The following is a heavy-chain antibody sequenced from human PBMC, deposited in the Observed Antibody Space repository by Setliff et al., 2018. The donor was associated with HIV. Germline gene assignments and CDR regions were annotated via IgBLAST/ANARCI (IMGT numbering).Heavy chain of an antibody. CDR3: VVGGSRWYADYHYYYMDI. J-gene: IGHJ6*03. CDR2: IPLFGTA. CDR1: GGTFSTYA. Sequence: GASVKVSCKASGGTFSTYAIHWVRQAPGQGLEWMGGIPLFGTANYAQKFQGRVRITADESTGTAYMELRTLKFEDTAMYYCVVGGSRWYADYHYYYMDIWGTGTTVTVSS. V-gene: IGHV1-69*13. D-gene: IGHD6-13*01.